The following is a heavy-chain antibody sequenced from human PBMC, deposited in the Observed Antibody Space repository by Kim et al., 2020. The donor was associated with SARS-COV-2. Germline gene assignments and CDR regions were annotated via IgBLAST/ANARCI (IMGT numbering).Heavy chain of an antibody. Sequence: TRYSPSFQGPVTISADKSISTAYLQWSSLKASDTAVYYCFVQGASYGMDVWGQGTTVTVSS. J-gene: IGHJ6*02. D-gene: IGHD1-26*01. CDR2: T. CDR3: FVQGASYGMDV. V-gene: IGHV5-51*01.